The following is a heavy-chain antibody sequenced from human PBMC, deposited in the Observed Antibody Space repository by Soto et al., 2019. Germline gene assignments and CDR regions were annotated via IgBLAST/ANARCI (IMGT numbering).Heavy chain of an antibody. CDR3: ARTGLQIIQATSDYYGLDV. V-gene: IGHV3-33*01. CDR1: GFTFNSFG. Sequence: QVQLVESGGGVVQPGTSLRLSCEASGFTFNSFGMHWVRQAPGKGLEWVAMIWHDGTNRYYVDSVKGRFTISRDNSKDTLDLQMNNLRAEDTAVYYCARTGLQIIQATSDYYGLDVWGQGATVTVSS. J-gene: IGHJ6*02. D-gene: IGHD3-3*01. CDR2: IWHDGTNR.